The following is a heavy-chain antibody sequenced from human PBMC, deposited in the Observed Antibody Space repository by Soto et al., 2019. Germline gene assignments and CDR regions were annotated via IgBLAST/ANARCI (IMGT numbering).Heavy chain of an antibody. D-gene: IGHD6-19*01. CDR3: ARGPIAVAAARAEYFQH. CDR1: GGTFSSYA. CDR2: IIPIFGTA. Sequence: QVQLVQSGAEVKKPGSSVKVSCKASGGTFSSYAISWVRQAPGQGLEWMGGIIPIFGTANYAQKFQGRVTITADKSTSTAYMELSSLRSEDTAVYYCARGPIAVAAARAEYFQHWGQGTLVTVSS. J-gene: IGHJ1*01. V-gene: IGHV1-69*06.